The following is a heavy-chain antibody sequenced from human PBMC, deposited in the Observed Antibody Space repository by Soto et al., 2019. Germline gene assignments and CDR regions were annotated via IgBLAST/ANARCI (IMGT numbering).Heavy chain of an antibody. CDR3: ARGGYCSSTSCYKAKAYDYDSSGYYHFDY. CDR2: IYYSGST. J-gene: IGHJ4*02. Sequence: PGETLTLTCTVSGGSISSYYWSWIRQRPGKGLEWIGYIYYSGSTNYNPSLKSRVTISVDTSKNQFSLKPSSVTDADTAVYYCARGGYCSSTSCYKAKAYDYDSSGYYHFDYWGQGTLVTVSS. CDR1: GGSISSYY. D-gene: IGHD2-2*02. V-gene: IGHV4-59*01.